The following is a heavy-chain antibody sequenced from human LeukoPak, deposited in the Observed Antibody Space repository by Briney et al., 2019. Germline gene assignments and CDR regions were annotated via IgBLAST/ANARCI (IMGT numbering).Heavy chain of an antibody. J-gene: IGHJ4*02. CDR3: ARAGGPRVPAAISIGEAFDY. CDR2: IYSGGST. CDR1: GFTVSSNY. V-gene: IGHV3-53*04. D-gene: IGHD2-2*01. Sequence: GGSLRLSCAASGFTVSSNYMSWVRQAPGKGLEWVSVIYSGGSTYYADSVKGRFTISRHNSKNTLYLQMNSLRAEDTAVYYCARAGGPRVPAAISIGEAFDYWGQGTLVTVSS.